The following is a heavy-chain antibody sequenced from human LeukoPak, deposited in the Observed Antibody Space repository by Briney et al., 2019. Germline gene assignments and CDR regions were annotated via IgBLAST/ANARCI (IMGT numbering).Heavy chain of an antibody. CDR1: GFTFSSFA. CDR2: ITVSGSPT. CDR3: AKREGYSSGYFDY. V-gene: IGHV3-23*01. J-gene: IGHJ4*02. Sequence: GGSLRLSCAAAGFTFSSFAMSRVRQAPGTGLEWVSAITVSGSPTNYADSVRGRFTISRDNSKNTLSLQMNSLRAEDTAVYYCAKREGYSSGYFDYWGQGTLVTVSS. D-gene: IGHD6-19*01.